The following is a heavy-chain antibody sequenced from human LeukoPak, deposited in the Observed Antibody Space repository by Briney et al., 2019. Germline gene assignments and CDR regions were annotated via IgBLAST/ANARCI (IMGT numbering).Heavy chain of an antibody. CDR1: GFTFSSYW. J-gene: IGHJ4*02. D-gene: IGHD1-26*01. Sequence: GGSLRLSCAASGFTFSSYWMSWVRQAPGKGLEWVANIRQDGSEKYYVDSVKGRFTISRDNAKNSLYLQMNSLRAEDTAVYYCARQSSGRYSGPFDYWGLGTLVTVSS. CDR3: ARQSSGRYSGPFDY. CDR2: IRQDGSEK. V-gene: IGHV3-7*01.